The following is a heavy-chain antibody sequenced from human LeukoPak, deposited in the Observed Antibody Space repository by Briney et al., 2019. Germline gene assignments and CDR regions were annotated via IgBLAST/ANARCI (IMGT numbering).Heavy chain of an antibody. J-gene: IGHJ3*02. D-gene: IGHD5-24*01. CDR2: INHSGST. CDR1: GGSFSGYY. CDR3: AAQLLTDGRLEMATNADAFDI. Sequence: SETLSLTCAVSGGSFSGYYWSWIRQPPGKGLEWIGEINHSGSTNYNPSLKSRVTISVDTSKNQFSLQMNSVTPENTAVYYCAAQLLTDGRLEMATNADAFDIWGQGTMVTVSS. V-gene: IGHV4-34*01.